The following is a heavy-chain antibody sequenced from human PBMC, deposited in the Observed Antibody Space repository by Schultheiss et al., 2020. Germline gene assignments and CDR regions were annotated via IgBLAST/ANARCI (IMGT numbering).Heavy chain of an antibody. Sequence: SETLSLTCTVSGGSISSYYWSWIRQPAGKGLEWIGRIYTSGSTNYNPSLKSRVTISIDTSKSQFSLKLSSVTAADTAVYFCARGGYSIGSYLDGEYYYGMDVWGQGTTVTVSS. V-gene: IGHV4-4*07. CDR1: GGSISSYY. J-gene: IGHJ6*02. CDR2: IYTSGST. D-gene: IGHD3-22*01. CDR3: ARGGYSIGSYLDGEYYYGMDV.